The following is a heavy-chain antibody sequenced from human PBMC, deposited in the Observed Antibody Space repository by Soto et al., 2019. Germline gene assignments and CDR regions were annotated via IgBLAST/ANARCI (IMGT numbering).Heavy chain of an antibody. CDR3: AKDASSSWYYFDY. Sequence: GGSLRLTCAASGFTFSSYGMHWVRQAPGKGLEWLAVISYDGSNKYYADSVKGRFTISRDISKNTLYLQMNSLRAEDTAVYYCAKDASSSWYYFDYWGQGTLVTVSS. V-gene: IGHV3-30*18. J-gene: IGHJ4*02. CDR1: GFTFSSYG. CDR2: ISYDGSNK. D-gene: IGHD6-13*01.